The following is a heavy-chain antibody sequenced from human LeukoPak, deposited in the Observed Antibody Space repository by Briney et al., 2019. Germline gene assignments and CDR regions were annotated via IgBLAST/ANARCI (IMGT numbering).Heavy chain of an antibody. V-gene: IGHV1-69*02. CDR3: ALLWFGGNWFDP. J-gene: IGHJ5*02. CDR2: IIPMVGVS. CDR1: GGTFSSYT. D-gene: IGHD3-10*01. Sequence: ASVKVSCKASGGTFSSYTITWVRQAPGPGLEWMGRIIPMVGVSKYAENFQGRVTITADKSTNTAYMEMSSLRSEDTAIYYCALLWFGGNWFDPWGQGTLVTVSS.